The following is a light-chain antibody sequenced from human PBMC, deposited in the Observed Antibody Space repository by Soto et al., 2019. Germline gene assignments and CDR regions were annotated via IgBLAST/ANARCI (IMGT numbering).Light chain of an antibody. Sequence: DIQMTQSPSSLAASVGDRVTITCRASQNIRTYLNWYQQKPGKAPNLLIYDVSSLQSGVPSRFSGSGSGTDFSLTISSLQPEDCATYYCQQSYGTPWTFGQGTKVEIK. J-gene: IGKJ1*01. CDR3: QQSYGTPWT. CDR1: QNIRTY. V-gene: IGKV1-39*01. CDR2: DVS.